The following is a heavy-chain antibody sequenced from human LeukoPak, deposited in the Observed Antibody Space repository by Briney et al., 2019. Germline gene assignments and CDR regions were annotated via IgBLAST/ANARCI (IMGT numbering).Heavy chain of an antibody. CDR3: ARDPKSAVGYYYYGMEV. D-gene: IGHD6-19*01. V-gene: IGHV4-61*08. Sequence: SETLSLTCNVSGGSVSSGGYYWNWIRQPPGKGLEWIGHVSYSGSTNYNPSLKSRATISLDTSKNQFSLKLSSMTAADTAVYFCARDPKSAVGYYYYGMEVWGQGTRSPSP. CDR1: GGSVSSGGYY. J-gene: IGHJ6*02. CDR2: VSYSGST.